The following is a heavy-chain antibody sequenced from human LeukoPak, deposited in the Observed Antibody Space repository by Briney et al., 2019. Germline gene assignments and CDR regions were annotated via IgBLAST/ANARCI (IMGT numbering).Heavy chain of an antibody. V-gene: IGHV1-69*13. CDR3: ARDSAKLLWFGELPNDAFDI. D-gene: IGHD3-10*01. J-gene: IGHJ3*02. Sequence: SVKVSCKASGGTFSSYAISWVRQAPGQGLEWMGEIIPIFGTANYAQKFQGRVTITADESTSTAYMELSSLRSEDTAVYYCARDSAKLLWFGELPNDAFDIWGQGTMVTVSS. CDR2: IIPIFGTA. CDR1: GGTFSSYA.